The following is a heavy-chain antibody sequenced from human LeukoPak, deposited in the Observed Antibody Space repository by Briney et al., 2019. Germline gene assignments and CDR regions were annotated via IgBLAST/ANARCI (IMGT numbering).Heavy chain of an antibody. D-gene: IGHD2-2*01. V-gene: IGHV1-69*06. CDR1: GYTFTSYY. Sequence: GASVKVSCKASGYTFTSYYIHWVRQAPGQGLEWMGGIMPLFGTAKNAQKFQGRVTITADKSTSTAYMELSSLRSEDTAVYYCASGRTDIVVVPATLRNYYFDYWGQGTLVTVSS. CDR2: IMPLFGTA. J-gene: IGHJ4*02. CDR3: ASGRTDIVVVPATLRNYYFDY.